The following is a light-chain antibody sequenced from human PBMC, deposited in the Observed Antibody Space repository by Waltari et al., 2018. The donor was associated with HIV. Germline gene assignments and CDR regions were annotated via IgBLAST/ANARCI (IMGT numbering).Light chain of an antibody. Sequence: QSVLAQPRSVSGTPGQRVNISCSGSSSNVRNNYVYWYQQVPGVAPKLLIYRNNQRPSGVPDLFSGSKSGTSASLAISGLRTEDEAEYYCAAWDDRLSGRLFGGGTKVTVL. V-gene: IGLV1-47*01. CDR1: SSNVRNNY. J-gene: IGLJ2*01. CDR3: AAWDDRLSGRL. CDR2: RNN.